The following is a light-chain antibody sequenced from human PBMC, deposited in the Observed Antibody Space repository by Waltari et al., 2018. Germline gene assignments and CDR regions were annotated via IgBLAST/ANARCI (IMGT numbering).Light chain of an antibody. CDR2: GTT. CDR1: TGAVNSGHN. CDR3: LLSYSGARV. J-gene: IGLJ3*02. V-gene: IGLV7-46*02. Sequence: QAVVTQEPSLTVSPGGTVTLTSGSNTGAVNSGHNPYWVQQRPVQAPRTLINGTTNRHSWTPARFSGSLLGAKAALPLLGAQAEDEAGYYCLLSYSGARVFGGGTKLTVL.